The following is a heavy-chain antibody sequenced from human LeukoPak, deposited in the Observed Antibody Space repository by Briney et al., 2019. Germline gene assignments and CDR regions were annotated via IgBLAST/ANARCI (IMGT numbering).Heavy chain of an antibody. CDR3: ARQAYSSVDWFDP. CDR1: GYSFTSYW. Sequence: GESLKVSCKGSGYSFTSYWISWVRQMPGKGLEWMGRIDPSDSYTNYSPSFQGHVTISADKSISTAYLQWSSLKASDTAMYYCARQAYSSVDWFDPWGQGTLVTVSS. J-gene: IGHJ5*02. CDR2: IDPSDSYT. D-gene: IGHD6-19*01. V-gene: IGHV5-10-1*01.